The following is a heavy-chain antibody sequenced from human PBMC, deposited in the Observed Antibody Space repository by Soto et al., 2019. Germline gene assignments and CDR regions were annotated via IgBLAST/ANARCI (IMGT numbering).Heavy chain of an antibody. CDR3: ARARITMGREVIKYNMDV. CDR2: IYNSGST. J-gene: IGHJ6*02. Sequence: SETLSLNCTVSGGSISSYYWNWIRRPPGKGLEWIGYIYNSGSTHSNPSLQSRVTISVDTSKNQFSLKLSSVTAADTGIYYCARARITMGREVIKYNMDVWGQGTTVTVSS. D-gene: IGHD3-10*01. CDR1: GGSISSYY. V-gene: IGHV4-59*01.